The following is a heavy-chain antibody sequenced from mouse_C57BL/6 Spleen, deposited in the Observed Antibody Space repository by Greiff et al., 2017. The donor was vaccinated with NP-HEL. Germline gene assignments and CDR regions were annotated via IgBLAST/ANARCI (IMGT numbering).Heavy chain of an antibody. CDR1: GYTFSSYW. D-gene: IGHD2-3*01. CDR3: ARGGYGYYLTWLAY. CDR2: INPSNGGT. V-gene: IGHV1-53*01. Sequence: QVQLQQPGTELVKPGASVKLSCKASGYTFSSYWMHWVKQRPGQGLEWIGNINPSNGGTNYNEKFKSKATLTVDKSSSTAYMQLSSRTSEASAVDYCARGGYGYYLTWLAYWGQGTLVTVSA. J-gene: IGHJ3*01.